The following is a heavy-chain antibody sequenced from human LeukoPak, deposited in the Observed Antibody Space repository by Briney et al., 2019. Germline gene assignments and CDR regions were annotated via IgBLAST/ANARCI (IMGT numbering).Heavy chain of an antibody. CDR2: ISDSGGST. CDR1: GFTFSSFW. D-gene: IGHD3-22*01. CDR3: AKRGVVIRVILVGFHKEAYYFDS. J-gene: IGHJ4*02. V-gene: IGHV3-23*01. Sequence: PGGSLRLSCAASGFTFSSFWMNWVRQAPGKGLEWVAGISDSGGSTTYADSVKGRFTISRDNPKNTLYLQMNSLRAEDTAVYFCAKRGVVIRVILVGFHKEAYYFDSWGQGALVTVSS.